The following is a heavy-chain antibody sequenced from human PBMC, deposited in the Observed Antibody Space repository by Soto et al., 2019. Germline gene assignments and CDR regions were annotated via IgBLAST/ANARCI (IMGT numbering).Heavy chain of an antibody. J-gene: IGHJ4*02. CDR3: AKRATGTYFDY. CDR2: IGSGDST. Sequence: PGGSLRLSCAASGFTVSSNYMSWVRQAAKGGVWGVSVIGSGDSTYYADSVKGRFTISRDNSKNTLYLQMNSLRAEDTAVYYCAKRATGTYFDYWGQGTLVTVSS. V-gene: IGHV3-66*01. CDR1: GFTVSSNY. D-gene: IGHD1-1*01.